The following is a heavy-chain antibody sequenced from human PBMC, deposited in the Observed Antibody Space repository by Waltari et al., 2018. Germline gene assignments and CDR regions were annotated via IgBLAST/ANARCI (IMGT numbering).Heavy chain of an antibody. CDR1: GGSITSSRLY. CDR2: ISYSGAT. Sequence: QLHLQESGPGLVKPSETLSLTCSVSGGSITSSRLYWGWIRQPPGKGLEWTGTISYSGATYYNPSLRSRVTISLDTSKNQFSLKVNSVTAADTAVYYCATYVGASVGTAAFDVWGQGTMVTVSS. J-gene: IGHJ3*01. V-gene: IGHV4-39*01. D-gene: IGHD3-16*01. CDR3: ATYVGASVGTAAFDV.